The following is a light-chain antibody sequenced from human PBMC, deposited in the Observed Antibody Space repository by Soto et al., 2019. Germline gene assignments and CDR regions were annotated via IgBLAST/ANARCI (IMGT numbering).Light chain of an antibody. CDR2: GAS. CDR1: QSVSSSY. Sequence: EIVLTQSPGTLPLSPGERATLSCRASQSVSSSYLAWYQQKPGQAPRLLIYGASSRATGIPDRFSGSGSGTDFALTSRRLEPEDFAVYYCQQYGSSPYTFGQGTKLGIK. V-gene: IGKV3-20*01. CDR3: QQYGSSPYT. J-gene: IGKJ2*01.